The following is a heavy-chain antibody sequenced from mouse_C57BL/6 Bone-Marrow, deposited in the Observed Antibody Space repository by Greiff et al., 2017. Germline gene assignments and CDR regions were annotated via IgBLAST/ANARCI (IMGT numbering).Heavy chain of an antibody. CDR2: IYPRDGST. CDR1: GYTFTSYD. D-gene: IGHD2-3*01. CDR3: AGGGLGGYYPDAMEY. V-gene: IGHV1-85*01. Sequence: QVQLQQSGPELVKPGASVKLSCKASGYTFTSYDINWVKQRPGQGLEWIGCIYPRDGSTKYNEKFKGKATLTVDTSSSTAYMELRSLTSEDSAVYYGAGGGLGGYYPDAMEYWGQGTSVTVAS. J-gene: IGHJ4*01.